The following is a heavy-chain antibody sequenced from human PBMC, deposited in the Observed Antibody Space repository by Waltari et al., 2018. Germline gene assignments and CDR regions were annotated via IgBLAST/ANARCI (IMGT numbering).Heavy chain of an antibody. V-gene: IGHV3-23*01. CDR2: XNGREXGA. Sequence: LXPSGXGLVQPGGSXSLSCAASGFTLTPYAMSWVRQAPGXGLXWVSAXNGREXGAYYXDSVKGRFTIXSDNSRNTLYLQMNSLRXEDTAVYYXAXLRXYGTTWAGAFDXWGQGTLVTVSS. CDR1: GFTLTPYA. CDR3: AXLRXYGTTWAGAFDX. D-gene: IGHD2-2*01. J-gene: IGHJ4*02.